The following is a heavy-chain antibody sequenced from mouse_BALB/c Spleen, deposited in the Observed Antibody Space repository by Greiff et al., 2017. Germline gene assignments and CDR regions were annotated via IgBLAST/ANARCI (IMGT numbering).Heavy chain of an antibody. CDR2: IWAGGST. V-gene: IGHV2-9*02. CDR3: ARDRDYYYGSSYRYFDY. Sequence: QVQLKESGPGLVAPSQSLSITCTVSGFSLTSYGVHWVRQPPGKGLEWLGVIWAGGSTNYNSALMSRLSISKDNSKRQVFLKMNSLQTDDTAMYYCARDRDYYYGSSYRYFDYWGQGTTLTVSS. D-gene: IGHD1-1*01. J-gene: IGHJ2*01. CDR1: GFSLTSYG.